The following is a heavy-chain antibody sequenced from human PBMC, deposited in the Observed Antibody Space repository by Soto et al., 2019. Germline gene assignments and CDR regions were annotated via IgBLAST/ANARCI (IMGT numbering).Heavy chain of an antibody. V-gene: IGHV4-59*12. CDR2: IYHSGST. Sequence: PSETLSLTCTVSGGSIRSYYWSWIRQPPGKGLEWIGYIYHSGSTNYNPSLKSRVTISVDRSKNQFSLKLSSVTAADTAVYYCARVPDRWGQGTLVTVSS. J-gene: IGHJ5*02. CDR1: GGSIRSYY. CDR3: ARVPDR. D-gene: IGHD2-2*01.